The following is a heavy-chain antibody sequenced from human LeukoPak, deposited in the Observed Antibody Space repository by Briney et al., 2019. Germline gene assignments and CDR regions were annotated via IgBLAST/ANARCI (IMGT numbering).Heavy chain of an antibody. V-gene: IGHV5-51*01. D-gene: IGHD1-7*01. Sequence: GESLKISCKGSGYSFTNYWIGWVRQMPGKGLEWMGIIYPGDSDTRYSPSFQGQVTISADKSISTAYLQWSSLKASDTAMYYCARPAPGPRTTRAFDIWGQGTMVTVSS. J-gene: IGHJ3*02. CDR1: GYSFTNYW. CDR3: ARPAPGPRTTRAFDI. CDR2: IYPGDSDT.